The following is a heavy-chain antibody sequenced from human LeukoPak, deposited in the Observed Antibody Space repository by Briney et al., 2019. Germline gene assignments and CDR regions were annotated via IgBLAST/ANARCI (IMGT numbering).Heavy chain of an antibody. CDR2: INPNSGGT. J-gene: IGHJ6*02. D-gene: IGHD3-16*01. V-gene: IGHV1-2*02. CDR1: GYTFTGYY. CDR3: AREGRGGVMLELRYSYYYGMDV. Sequence: ASVKVSCKASGYTFTGYYMHWVRQAPGQGLEWMGWINPNSGGTNYAQKFQGRVTMTRDTSISTAYMELSRLRSDDTAVYYCAREGRGGVMLELRYSYYYGMDVWGQGTTVTVSS.